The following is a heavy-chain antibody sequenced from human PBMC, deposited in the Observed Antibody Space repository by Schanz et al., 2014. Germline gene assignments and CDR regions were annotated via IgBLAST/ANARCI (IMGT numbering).Heavy chain of an antibody. CDR1: GFKFSIYA. V-gene: IGHV3-33*08. Sequence: QVQLVDSGGGVVQPGRSLRLSCAASGFKFSIYAMHWVRQAPGKGLEWVAVIWYDGTDRYYADSVRGRFTISRDTAKNTLYLQMNNLRTEDTAVYYCARGASRDYFAMDVWGQGTPVTVSS. CDR2: IWYDGTDR. CDR3: ARGASRDYFAMDV. J-gene: IGHJ6*02.